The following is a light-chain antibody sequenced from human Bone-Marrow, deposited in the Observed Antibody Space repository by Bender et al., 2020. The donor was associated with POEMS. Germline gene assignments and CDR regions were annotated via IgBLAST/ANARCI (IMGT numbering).Light chain of an antibody. CDR3: AAWDGSLSGVV. J-gene: IGLJ2*01. CDR1: RSNIGTNT. Sequence: QSVLTQPPSASGTPGQRVTISCSGSRSNIGTNTISWYQLLPGTAPKLLIYSNNQRPSGVPDRFSGSKSGTSGSLAISGLQSEDEADYYCAAWDGSLSGVVFGGGTKLTVL. CDR2: SNN. V-gene: IGLV1-44*01.